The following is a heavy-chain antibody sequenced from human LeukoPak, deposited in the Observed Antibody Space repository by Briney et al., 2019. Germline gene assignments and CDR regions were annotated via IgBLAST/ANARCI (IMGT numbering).Heavy chain of an antibody. CDR2: IYHTGST. V-gene: IGHV4-4*02. J-gene: IGHJ4*02. CDR1: GGSISSANW. CDR3: ARDEYGLDS. D-gene: IGHD4/OR15-4a*01. Sequence: SETLSLTCAVSGGSISSANWWSWVRQPPGKGLEWIGEIYHTGSTNYNPSLKSRVTISVDKSKNQFSLKLNSVTAADTAMYYCARDEYGLDSWGQGTLVTVSS.